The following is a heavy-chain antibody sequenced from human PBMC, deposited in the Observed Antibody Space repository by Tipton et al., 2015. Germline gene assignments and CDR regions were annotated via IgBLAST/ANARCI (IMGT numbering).Heavy chain of an antibody. CDR1: GFSFTSSV. CDR2: IVVGSGNT. J-gene: IGHJ4*02. D-gene: IGHD1-26*01. V-gene: IGHV1-58*01. Sequence: QLVQSGAEVKRPGTSVKVSCKASGFSFTSSVVQWVRQARGQRLEWIGWIVVGSGNTKYAQNFQERVTITRDTSTSTAYMELRSLRSADTAGYYCAASTASYSGSYLGFGYWGQGTLVTVSS. CDR3: AASTASYSGSYLGFGY.